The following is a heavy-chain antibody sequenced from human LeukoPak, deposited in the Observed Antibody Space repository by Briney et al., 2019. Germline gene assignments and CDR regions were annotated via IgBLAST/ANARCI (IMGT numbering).Heavy chain of an antibody. J-gene: IGHJ2*01. CDR2: IYYSGST. D-gene: IGHD3-10*01. Sequence: SETLSLTCTVSGGSISSYYWSWIRQPPGKGLEWIGYIYYSGSTNYNPSLKGRVTISVDTSKNQFSLKLSSVTAADTAVYYCATYYGSGSYLRNAWYFDLWGRGTLVTVSS. CDR3: ATYYGSGSYLRNAWYFDL. V-gene: IGHV4-59*08. CDR1: GGSISSYY.